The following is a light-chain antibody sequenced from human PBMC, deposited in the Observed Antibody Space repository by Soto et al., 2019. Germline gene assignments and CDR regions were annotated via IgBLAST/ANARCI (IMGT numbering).Light chain of an antibody. Sequence: DVVMTQSPLSLPVTLGQPASISCRSSQSLVYSDGNTYLNWFQQRPGQSPRRLIYQVSNRESGVPDRFSGSGSGTDFTLKISRVEAEDVGVYYCMQGTRWPWTFGQGTKVEIK. CDR2: QVS. CDR1: QSLVYSDGNTY. CDR3: MQGTRWPWT. V-gene: IGKV2-30*01. J-gene: IGKJ1*01.